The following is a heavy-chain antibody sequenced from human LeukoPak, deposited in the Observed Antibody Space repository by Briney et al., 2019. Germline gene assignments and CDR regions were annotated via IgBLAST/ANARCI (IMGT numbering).Heavy chain of an antibody. J-gene: IGHJ4*02. CDR3: ANGGYSYGSSFDY. Sequence: PGRSLRLSCAASGFTFDDYAMHWVRQAPGKGLKWVSGISWNSGSIGYADSVKGRFTISRDNAKNSPYLQMNSLRAEDTAVYYCANGGYSYGSSFDYWGQGTLVTVSS. CDR2: ISWNSGSI. CDR1: GFTFDDYA. D-gene: IGHD5-18*01. V-gene: IGHV3-9*01.